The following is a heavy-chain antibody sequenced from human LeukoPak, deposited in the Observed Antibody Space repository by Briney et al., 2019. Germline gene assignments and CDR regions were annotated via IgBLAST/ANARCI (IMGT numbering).Heavy chain of an antibody. CDR3: MRQNRAYFFGH. V-gene: IGHV3-7*01. J-gene: IGHJ1*01. D-gene: IGHD3-3*01. Sequence: GGSLRLSCAASGFTFSSYWMTWGRQAPGKGLEWVANIRQDGSEKNYVDSVMGRFTISRGNAKNSLYLQMNSLRVEDTAVYFCMRQNRAYFFGHWGQGTLVTVSS. CDR2: IRQDGSEK. CDR1: GFTFSSYW.